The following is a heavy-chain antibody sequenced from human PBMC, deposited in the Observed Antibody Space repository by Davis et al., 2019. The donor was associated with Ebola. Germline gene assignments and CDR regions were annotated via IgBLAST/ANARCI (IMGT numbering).Heavy chain of an antibody. CDR3: ARDPYNWNGY. CDR2: ADGSGAST. D-gene: IGHD1-20*01. CDR1: GFRFSDYA. Sequence: GESLKISCAGSGFRFSDYAMTWVRQAPGKGLEWVSAADGSGASTYYADSVKGRFTISRDDLQNLLYLQMNSLEPEDTAVYYCARDPYNWNGYWGQGTLVTVSS. J-gene: IGHJ4*02. V-gene: IGHV3-23*01.